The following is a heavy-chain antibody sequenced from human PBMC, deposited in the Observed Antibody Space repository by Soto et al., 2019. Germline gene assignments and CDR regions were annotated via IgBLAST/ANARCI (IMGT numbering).Heavy chain of an antibody. J-gene: IGHJ5*02. V-gene: IGHV4-30-4*01. CDR1: GYSISSGDYY. CDR3: ARGGSSSWQGVYWFDP. CDR2: IYFTGST. Sequence: QVQLQESGPGLVKPSQTLSLTCTVSGYSISSGDYYWSWIRQPPGKGLEWIGNIYFTGSTYSNPSLKSPVSISLDTSKNQFSLKLYSVTAADTAVYYCARGGSSSWQGVYWFDPWGQGTLVTVSS. D-gene: IGHD6-13*01.